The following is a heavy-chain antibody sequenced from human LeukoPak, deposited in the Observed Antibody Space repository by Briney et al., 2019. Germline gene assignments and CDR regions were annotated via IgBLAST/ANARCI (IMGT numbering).Heavy chain of an antibody. D-gene: IGHD2-2*01. CDR3: AKARGVYCSSISCYDCDV. Sequence: GASVKVSCKASGYTFKAYYIHWVRQAPGQGLEWMGWINPNSGGTNYAQEFQGRVTLTRDTSITTAYMEVSRLRSDDTAVYYCAKARGVYCSSISCYDCDVWGKGTTVTVSS. V-gene: IGHV1-2*02. CDR2: INPNSGGT. CDR1: GYTFKAYY. J-gene: IGHJ6*04.